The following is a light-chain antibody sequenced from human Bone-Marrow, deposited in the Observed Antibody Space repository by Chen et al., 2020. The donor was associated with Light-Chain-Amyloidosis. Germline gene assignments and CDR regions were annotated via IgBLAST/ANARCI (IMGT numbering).Light chain of an antibody. Sequence: SYVLTQPPSVSVAPGQTATIASGGNNIGSTSVHWYQQTPGQAPLLVVYDDSDRPSGIPARLSGSNSGNTATLTISRVEAGDEADYYCQVWDRSSDRPVFGGGTKLTVL. J-gene: IGLJ3*02. V-gene: IGLV3-21*02. CDR2: DDS. CDR3: QVWDRSSDRPV. CDR1: NIGSTS.